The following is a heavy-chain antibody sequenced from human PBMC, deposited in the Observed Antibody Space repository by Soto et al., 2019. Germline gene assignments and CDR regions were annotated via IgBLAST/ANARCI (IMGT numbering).Heavy chain of an antibody. CDR3: ARAAESGSPWGFDY. CDR1: GGSFSGYY. D-gene: IGHD1-26*01. Sequence: QVQLQQWGARLLKPSETLSLNCAVYGGSFSGYYWSWIRQPPGKGLEWIGEINHSGSTNYNPSLKSRVTISVDTSKNQFSLKLSYVTAADTALYYCARAAESGSPWGFDYWGQGIRVTVSS. CDR2: INHSGST. V-gene: IGHV4-34*01. J-gene: IGHJ4*02.